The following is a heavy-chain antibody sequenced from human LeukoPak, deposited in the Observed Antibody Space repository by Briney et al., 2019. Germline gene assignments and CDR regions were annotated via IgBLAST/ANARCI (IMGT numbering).Heavy chain of an antibody. CDR1: GGTFSNYA. CDR2: IIPILGIT. Sequence: GSSVKVSCKASGGTFSNYAINWVRQAPGQGLEWMGRIIPILGITNYAQKFQGRVTITADKSTSTAYMELSSLRSEDTAVYYCARVPRLGIAVAAFDYWGQGTLSPSPQ. V-gene: IGHV1-69*04. CDR3: ARVPRLGIAVAAFDY. J-gene: IGHJ4*02. D-gene: IGHD6-19*01.